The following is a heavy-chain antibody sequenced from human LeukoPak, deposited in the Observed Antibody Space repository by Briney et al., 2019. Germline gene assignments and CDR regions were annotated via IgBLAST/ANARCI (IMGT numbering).Heavy chain of an antibody. CDR1: GVSFSGYY. J-gene: IGHJ4*02. CDR3: ALIQRYYDFWSGYSADDY. CDR2: INHSGST. D-gene: IGHD3-3*01. V-gene: IGHV4-34*01. Sequence: SETLSLTCAVYGVSFSGYYWSWIRQPPGKGLEWIGEINHSGSTNYNPSPESRLTISVDTSKNQFSLKLSSVTAADTAVYYCALIQRYYDFWSGYSADDYWGQGTLVTVSS.